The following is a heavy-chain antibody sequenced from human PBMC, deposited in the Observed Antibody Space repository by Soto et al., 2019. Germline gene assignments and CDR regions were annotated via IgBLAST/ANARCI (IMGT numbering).Heavy chain of an antibody. Sequence: QVQLVESGGGVVQPGRSLRLSCVASGFTFKSYGIHWVRQAPGKGLEWVAVISYDGSNKYYADSVKGRFTVSRDNSNNTLYLHMNSLRAEDTAVYYCAKGGVWDSRSSGGGDYWGQGTLVTVSS. J-gene: IGHJ4*02. D-gene: IGHD6-6*01. CDR3: AKGGVWDSRSSGGGDY. V-gene: IGHV3-30*18. CDR2: ISYDGSNK. CDR1: GFTFKSYG.